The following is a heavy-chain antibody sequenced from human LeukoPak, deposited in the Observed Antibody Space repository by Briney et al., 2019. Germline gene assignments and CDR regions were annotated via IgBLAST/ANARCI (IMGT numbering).Heavy chain of an antibody. Sequence: GGSLRLSYSASGFHYCDYEMNGMRQAPGKGLEWVSYISSSGNTIYYADSVKGRFTISRDNAKNSLYLQMNSLRAEDTAIYYCAREGAAPGAFENWGEEALLTVSS. CDR3: AREGAAPGAFEN. D-gene: IGHD6-25*01. CDR1: GFHYCDYE. CDR2: ISSSGNTI. V-gene: IGHV3-48*03. J-gene: IGHJ4*01.